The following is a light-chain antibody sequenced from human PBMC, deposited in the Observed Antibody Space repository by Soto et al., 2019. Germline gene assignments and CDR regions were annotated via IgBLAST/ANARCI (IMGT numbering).Light chain of an antibody. Sequence: EIVLTQSPGTLSLSPGERATLSCRASQSVSSSYLTWYQQKPGQAPRLLIYGASSRATGISDRFSGSGSGTDFTLTISRLEPEDFAVYYCQQYDSSLITFGQGTRLEI. CDR2: GAS. CDR1: QSVSSSY. CDR3: QQYDSSLIT. V-gene: IGKV3-20*01. J-gene: IGKJ5*01.